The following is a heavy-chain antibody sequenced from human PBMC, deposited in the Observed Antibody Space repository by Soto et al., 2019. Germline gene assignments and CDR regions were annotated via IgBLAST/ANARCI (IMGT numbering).Heavy chain of an antibody. CDR1: GYNVTTQT. J-gene: IGHJ3*01. V-gene: IGHV1-3*01. Sequence: QVQLVQSGAEVKKPGASVKLSCRAVGYNVTTQTMNWVRPAPGQRLEWMGWIRAGDDKTQYSQKFQGRVTITSDTSASTVYMELTSLTSEDTAVYYCARDIVTLGPRANDAFDLWGQGTLVTVSS. CDR3: ARDIVTLGPRANDAFDL. D-gene: IGHD1-26*01. CDR2: IRAGDDKT.